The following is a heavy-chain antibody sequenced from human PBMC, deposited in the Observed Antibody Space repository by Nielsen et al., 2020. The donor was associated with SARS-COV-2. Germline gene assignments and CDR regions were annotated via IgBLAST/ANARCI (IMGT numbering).Heavy chain of an antibody. CDR1: GGTFSSYA. D-gene: IGHD6-13*01. Sequence: ASVKVSCKASGGTFSSYAISWVRQATGQGLEWMGWMNPNSGNTGYAQKFQGRVTMTRNTSISTAYMELSSLRFEDTAVYYCARFLEVAAAGTVLYYYYYGMDVWGQGTTVTVSS. J-gene: IGHJ6*02. V-gene: IGHV1-8*02. CDR2: MNPNSGNT. CDR3: ARFLEVAAAGTVLYYYYYGMDV.